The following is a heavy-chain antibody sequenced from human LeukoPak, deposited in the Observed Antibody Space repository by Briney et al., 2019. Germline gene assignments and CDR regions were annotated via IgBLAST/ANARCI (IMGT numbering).Heavy chain of an antibody. D-gene: IGHD4-17*01. CDR1: GLTFSNAW. J-gene: IGHJ4*02. CDR2: ISGSGGST. V-gene: IGHV3-23*01. CDR3: AKDLPDYGAVDY. Sequence: GGSLRLSCSASGLTFSNAWVTWVRQAPGKGLEWVSAISGSGGSTYYADSVKGRFTISRDNSKNTLYLQMNSLRAEDTAVYYCAKDLPDYGAVDYWGQGTLVTVSS.